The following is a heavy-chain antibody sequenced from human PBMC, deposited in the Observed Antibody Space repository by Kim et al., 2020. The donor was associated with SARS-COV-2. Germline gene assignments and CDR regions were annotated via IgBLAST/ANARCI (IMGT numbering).Heavy chain of an antibody. CDR3: VRFGRGGNNLSDY. CDR1: GGTFRNFA. D-gene: IGHD3-16*01. J-gene: IGHJ4*02. Sequence: SVKVSCKASGGTFRNFAINWVRQAPGHGLEWMGGIVTLFGTSNYSQNFQGRITITADESTSTVYMELNSLRSEDTAVYYWVRFGRGGNNLSDYWGQGTLVTVSS. CDR2: IVTLFGTS. V-gene: IGHV1-69*13.